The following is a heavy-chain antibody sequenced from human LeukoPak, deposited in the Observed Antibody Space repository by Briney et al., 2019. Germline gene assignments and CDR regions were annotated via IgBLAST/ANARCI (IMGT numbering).Heavy chain of an antibody. V-gene: IGHV3-33*01. CDR2: IWYDGSNK. CDR3: ARLYGTYPGWFDP. Sequence: AGGSLRLSCAASGFTFSSYGMHWVRQAPGKGLEWVAVIWYDGSNKYYADSVKGRFTISRDNSKNTLYLQINSLRAEDTAVYYCARLYGTYPGWFDPWGQGTLVTVSS. CDR1: GFTFSSYG. D-gene: IGHD4-17*01. J-gene: IGHJ5*02.